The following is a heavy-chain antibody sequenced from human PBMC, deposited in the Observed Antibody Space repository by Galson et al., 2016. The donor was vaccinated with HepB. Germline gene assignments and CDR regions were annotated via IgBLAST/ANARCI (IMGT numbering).Heavy chain of an antibody. CDR2: ISSGSSYI. Sequence: SLRLSCAASGFTFSSYSMNWVRQAPGKGLEWVSSISSGSSYIFYADSVKGRFTISRDNAKNSLYLQMNSLRPEDTAVYYCASSFETRFGSGSYYWGQGTLVTVSS. CDR3: ASSFETRFGSGSYY. D-gene: IGHD1-26*01. V-gene: IGHV3-21*01. J-gene: IGHJ4*02. CDR1: GFTFSSYS.